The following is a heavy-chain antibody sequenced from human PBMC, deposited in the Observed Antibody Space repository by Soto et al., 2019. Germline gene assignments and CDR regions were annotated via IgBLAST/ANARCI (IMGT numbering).Heavy chain of an antibody. CDR3: ARDGGSSLLKLA. V-gene: IGHV3-33*01. CDR2: IWYDGSNK. D-gene: IGHD6-6*01. Sequence: PGGSLRLSCAASGFTFSSYGMHWVRQAPGKGLEWVAVIWYDGSNKYYADSVKGRFTISRDNSKNTLYLQMNSLRAEDTAVYYCARDGGSSLLKLAWGQGTMVTVSS. J-gene: IGHJ3*01. CDR1: GFTFSSYG.